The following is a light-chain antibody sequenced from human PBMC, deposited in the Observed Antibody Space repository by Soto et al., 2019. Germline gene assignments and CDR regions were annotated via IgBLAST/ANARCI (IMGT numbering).Light chain of an antibody. Sequence: EIVLTQSPATLSLSPGERATLSCRASQSVSSYLAWYQQKPGQAPRLLIYDASNRATGIPARFSGSGSGTDFTLTISSLEPEDFAVYYCQQRSKWPLGLTFGGGTKVVIK. V-gene: IGKV3-11*01. CDR1: QSVSSY. CDR2: DAS. J-gene: IGKJ4*02. CDR3: QQRSKWPLGLT.